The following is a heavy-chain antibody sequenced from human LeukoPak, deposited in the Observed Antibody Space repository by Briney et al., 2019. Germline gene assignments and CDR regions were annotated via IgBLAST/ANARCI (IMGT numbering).Heavy chain of an antibody. CDR3: TTQTTLRRDD. Sequence: GGSLTLSCAASGFIFSRSPMLGLRQASGKGLEGGGCIRSKTNSFACAYGASVKGKFTISRDDSKNTPYLQMNSLKSEDTTVYYCTTQTTLRRDDWGQGTLVTVS. CDR1: GFIFSRSP. CDR2: IRSKTNSFAC. V-gene: IGHV3-73*01. D-gene: IGHD1-7*01. J-gene: IGHJ4*02.